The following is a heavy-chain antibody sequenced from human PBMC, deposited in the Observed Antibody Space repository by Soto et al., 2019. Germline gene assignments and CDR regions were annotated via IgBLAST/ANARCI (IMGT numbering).Heavy chain of an antibody. CDR2: ISASNANT. Sequence: ASVKVSCNASGYTFTSYGISWVRQAPGQGLEWMGWISASNANTNYAQKPQVRGTMTTNTSTSTAYMELRSLRSDDTAVYYGARDTTYYDFWSGPRGVDYWGQ. J-gene: IGHJ4*01. D-gene: IGHD3-3*01. V-gene: IGHV1-18*01. CDR3: ARDTTYYDFWSGPRGVDY. CDR1: GYTFTSYG.